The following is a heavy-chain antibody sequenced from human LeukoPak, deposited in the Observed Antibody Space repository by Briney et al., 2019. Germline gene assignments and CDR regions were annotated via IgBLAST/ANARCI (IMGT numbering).Heavy chain of an antibody. CDR3: AKGFSNY. V-gene: IGHV3-23*01. D-gene: IGHD3-3*02. CDR1: GFTFSSYA. CDR2: ITGSGGST. J-gene: IGHJ4*02. Sequence: VGSLRLSCAASGFTFSSYAMSWGAEAPGKGLEGGSSITGSGGSTYYADSVKGRFTISRDNSKKTLYLQMNSLRAEDTAVYYCAKGFSNYWGQGTLVTVSS.